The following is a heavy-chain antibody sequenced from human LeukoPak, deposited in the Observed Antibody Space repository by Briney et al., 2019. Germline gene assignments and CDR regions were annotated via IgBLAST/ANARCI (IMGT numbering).Heavy chain of an antibody. J-gene: IGHJ6*03. CDR1: GGSISSYY. V-gene: IGHV4-59*01. CDR3: ARGLEGYCSSTSCLKNYYYYYMDV. D-gene: IGHD2-2*01. CDR2: IYYSGST. Sequence: SETLSLTCTASGGSISSYYWSWIRQPPGKGLEWIGYIYYSGSTNYNPSLKSRVTISVDTSKNQFSLKLSSVTAADTAVYYCARGLEGYCSSTSCLKNYYYYYMDVWGKGTTVTISS.